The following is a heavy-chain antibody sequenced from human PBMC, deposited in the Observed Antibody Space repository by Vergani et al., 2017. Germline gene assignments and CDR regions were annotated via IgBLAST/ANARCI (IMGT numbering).Heavy chain of an antibody. J-gene: IGHJ6*03. D-gene: IGHD5-24*01. CDR3: ARDRQLNYYYYYYMDV. CDR2: ISSSSSYI. CDR1: GGSISSYY. V-gene: IGHV3-21*01. Sequence: VQLQESGPGLVKPSETLSLTCTVSGGSISSYYWSWIRQPPGKGLEWVSSISSSSSYIYYADSVKGRFTISRDNAKNSLYLQMNSLRAEDTAVYYCARDRQLNYYYYYYMDVWGKGTTVTVSS.